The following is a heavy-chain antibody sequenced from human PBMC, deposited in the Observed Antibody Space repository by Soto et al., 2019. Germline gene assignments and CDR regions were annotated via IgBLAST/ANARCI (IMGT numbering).Heavy chain of an antibody. J-gene: IGHJ4*02. D-gene: IGHD6-13*01. V-gene: IGHV4-59*01. CDR2: VYNSGST. CDR3: ARYRREAVAGYTLDN. CDR1: GGSISSNY. Sequence: SETLSLTCTVSGGSISSNYWTWIRQPPGKGLEWIGYVYNSGSTTYNPSLKSRVTISEDTSKSQFSLKVNSMTAADTAVYYCARYRREAVAGYTLDNWGQGILVTVSS.